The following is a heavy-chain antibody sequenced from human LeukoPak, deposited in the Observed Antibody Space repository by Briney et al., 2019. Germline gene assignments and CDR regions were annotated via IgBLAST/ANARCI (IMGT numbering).Heavy chain of an antibody. V-gene: IGHV3-23*01. CDR2: ISGSGGST. D-gene: IGHD3-16*02. CDR3: AKGYKVRLDYVWGSYRLFDY. J-gene: IGHJ4*02. CDR1: GFTFSDYY. Sequence: WGSLRLSRAASGFTFSDYYMSWVRQGPGKGLEWVSAISGSGGSTYYADSVKGRFTISRDNSKNTLYLQMNSLRAEDTAVYYCAKGYKVRLDYVWGSYRLFDYWGQGTLVTVSS.